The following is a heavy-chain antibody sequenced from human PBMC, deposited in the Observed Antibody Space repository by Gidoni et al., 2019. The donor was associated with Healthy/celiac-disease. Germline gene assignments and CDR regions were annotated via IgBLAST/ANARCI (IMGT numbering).Heavy chain of an antibody. V-gene: IGHV3-21*01. CDR3: ARDRAVAGMGY. J-gene: IGHJ4*02. CDR2: ISSSGTYI. D-gene: IGHD6-19*01. CDR1: GFTFSSYS. Sequence: EVQLVECGGGLFKPGGSLRLSCAGPGFTFSSYSMNWIRQAPGKGLEWVSSISSSGTYIYYADSVKGRFTISRDNAKNSLYLQVNSLRAEDTAVYYCARDRAVAGMGYGGQGTLVTVSS.